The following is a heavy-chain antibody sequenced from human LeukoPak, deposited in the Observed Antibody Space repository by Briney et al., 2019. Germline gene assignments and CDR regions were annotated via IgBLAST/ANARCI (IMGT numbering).Heavy chain of an antibody. V-gene: IGHV3-13*01. D-gene: IGHD2-15*01. CDR2: IGKSGHT. CDR3: ASGAEGWNY. J-gene: IGHJ4*02. CDR1: GFTFSSYD. Sequence: AGGSLRLSCAASGFTFSSYDMHWVRHVTGKGLEWVSGIGKSGHTYYAGSVKGRFTISRENAKNSLYLQMNDLRAGDTAVYYCASGAEGWNYWGQGTLVTVSS.